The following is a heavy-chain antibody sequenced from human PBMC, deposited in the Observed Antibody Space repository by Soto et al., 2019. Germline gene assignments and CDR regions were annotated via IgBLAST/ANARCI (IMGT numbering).Heavy chain of an antibody. Sequence: GGSLRLSCAASGFTFSSYGMLWVRQAPGKGLEWVAVISYDGSNKYYADSVKGRFTISRDNSKNTLYLQMNSLRAEDPAVYYCAKDNGGMDVWGQGTTVTVSS. CDR1: GFTFSSYG. V-gene: IGHV3-30*18. CDR2: ISYDGSNK. D-gene: IGHD2-8*01. CDR3: AKDNGGMDV. J-gene: IGHJ6*02.